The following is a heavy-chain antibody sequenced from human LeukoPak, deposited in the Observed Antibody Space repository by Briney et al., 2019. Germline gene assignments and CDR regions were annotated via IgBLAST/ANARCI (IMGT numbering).Heavy chain of an antibody. CDR3: ARLPYDEPDY. D-gene: IGHD3-3*01. V-gene: IGHV1-2*02. J-gene: IGHJ4*02. CDR2: ISPNSGGT. CDR1: GYTFTYYY. Sequence: ASAKVSCKASGYTFTYYYVHWVRQAPGQGLEWMGCISPNSGGTHYAQNFQGRVTMTRDTSISTAYMELSRLRSDDTAVYFCARLPYDEPDYWGQGTPFTVSS.